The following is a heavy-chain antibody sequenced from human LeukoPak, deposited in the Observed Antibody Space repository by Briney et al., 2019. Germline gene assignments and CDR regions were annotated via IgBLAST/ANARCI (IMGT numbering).Heavy chain of an antibody. CDR1: GGSISSYY. D-gene: IGHD6-6*01. Sequence: SETLSLTCTVSGGSISSYYWSWIRQPPGKGLEWIGYIYYSGSTNYNPSLKSRVTISVDTSKNQFFLKLSSVTAADTAVYYCARDGYEGRYSSSSEDYWGQGTLVTVSS. CDR2: IYYSGST. V-gene: IGHV4-59*01. J-gene: IGHJ4*02. CDR3: ARDGYEGRYSSSSEDY.